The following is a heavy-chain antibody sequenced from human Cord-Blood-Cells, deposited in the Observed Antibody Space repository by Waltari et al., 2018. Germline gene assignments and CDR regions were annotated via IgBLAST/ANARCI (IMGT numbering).Heavy chain of an antibody. CDR1: GYTLTELS. Sequence: QVQLVQSGAEVKKPGASVKVSCKVSGYTLTELSMHWVRQAPGKGLEWMGDFIPDNGETNYAQKFQGRVTMTEDTSTHTGYMELSSLRSEDTAVYYCATDTPYSSGWTPGYWGQGTLVTVSS. CDR3: ATDTPYSSGWTPGY. CDR2: FIPDNGET. V-gene: IGHV1-24*01. D-gene: IGHD6-19*01. J-gene: IGHJ4*02.